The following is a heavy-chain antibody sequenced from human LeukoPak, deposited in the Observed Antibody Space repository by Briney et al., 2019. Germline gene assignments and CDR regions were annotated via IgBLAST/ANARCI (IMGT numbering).Heavy chain of an antibody. CDR1: GFTFSSYA. V-gene: IGHV3-30*04. CDR2: ISYDGSNK. J-gene: IGHJ4*02. CDR3: ALSGSLDY. D-gene: IGHD3-10*01. Sequence: GGSLRLSCAASGFTFSSYAMLWVRQAPGKGLEWVAVISYDGSNKYYADSVKGRFTISRDNSKNTLYLQMNSLRAEDTAVYYCALSGSLDYWGQGTLATVSS.